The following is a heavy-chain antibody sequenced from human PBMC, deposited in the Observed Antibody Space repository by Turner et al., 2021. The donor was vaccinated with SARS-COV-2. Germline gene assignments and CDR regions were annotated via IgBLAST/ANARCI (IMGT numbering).Heavy chain of an antibody. CDR1: GYTLTELS. J-gene: IGHJ6*02. D-gene: IGHD6-19*01. Sequence: QVQLVQSGAEVKKPGVSVKVPCKVSGYTLTELSMHWVRQAPGKGLEWMGGFDPEDGETIYAQKFQGRVTMTEDTSTDTAYMELSSLRSEDTAVYYCATGVAVTGTPSEYYYYYGMDVWGQGTTVTVSS. CDR3: ATGVAVTGTPSEYYYYYGMDV. CDR2: FDPEDGET. V-gene: IGHV1-24*01.